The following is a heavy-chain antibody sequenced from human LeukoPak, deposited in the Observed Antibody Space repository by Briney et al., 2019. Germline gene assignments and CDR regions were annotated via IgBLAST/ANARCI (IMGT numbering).Heavy chain of an antibody. D-gene: IGHD2-2*02. CDR1: GGSISSGSYY. V-gene: IGHV4-61*02. CDR3: AREIVVVPAAIHLYFDL. J-gene: IGHJ2*01. CDR2: IYTSGST. Sequence: PSETLSLTCTVSGGSISSGSYYWSWIRQPAGKGLEWIGRIYTSGSTNYNPSLKSRVTISVDTSKNQFSLKLSSVTAAATAVYYCAREIVVVPAAIHLYFDLGGRGTLVTVSS.